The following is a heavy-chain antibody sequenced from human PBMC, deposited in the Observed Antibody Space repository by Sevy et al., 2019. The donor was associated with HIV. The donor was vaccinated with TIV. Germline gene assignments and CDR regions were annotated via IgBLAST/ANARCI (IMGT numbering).Heavy chain of an antibody. J-gene: IGHJ4*02. V-gene: IGHV3-23*01. Sequence: GGSLRLSCAASGFTFSSYAMSWVRQAPGKGLEWVSAISGSGGSTYYADSVKGRFTISRDNFKNTLYLQMNSLRAEDTAVYYCVKDLPITYYYDSSGYGFDYWGQGTLVTVSS. CDR1: GFTFSSYA. CDR3: VKDLPITYYYDSSGYGFDY. D-gene: IGHD3-22*01. CDR2: ISGSGGST.